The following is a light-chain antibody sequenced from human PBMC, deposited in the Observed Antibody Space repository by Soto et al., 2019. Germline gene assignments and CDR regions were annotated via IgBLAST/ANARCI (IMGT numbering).Light chain of an antibody. J-gene: IGKJ4*01. Sequence: DLVMTQSPLSLPVTPGEPASISCRSSQSLLHSDGYNYLDWFLQRPGQSPQLLIYLGSSRASGVPDRFIGSGSCSDFTLKTSRVEADDVGAYYCMQALQTPLTFGGGTKVDIK. CDR3: MQALQTPLT. CDR1: QSLLHSDGYNY. CDR2: LGS. V-gene: IGKV2-28*01.